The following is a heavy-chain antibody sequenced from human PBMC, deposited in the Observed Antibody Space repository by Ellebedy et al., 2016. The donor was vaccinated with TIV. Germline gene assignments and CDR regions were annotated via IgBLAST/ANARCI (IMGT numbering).Heavy chain of an antibody. CDR1: GVSVNSANYY. Sequence: MPSETLSLTCTVSGVSVNSANYYWTWIRQPPGKGLEWIGYFYSSGSPDYKPSLKSRVAISVDTSKNQFSLKLSSVTAADTAVYFCSGAYGRATPKYWGQGTLVTVSS. J-gene: IGHJ4*02. CDR3: SGAYGRATPKY. CDR2: FYSSGSP. D-gene: IGHD3-10*01. V-gene: IGHV4-61*01.